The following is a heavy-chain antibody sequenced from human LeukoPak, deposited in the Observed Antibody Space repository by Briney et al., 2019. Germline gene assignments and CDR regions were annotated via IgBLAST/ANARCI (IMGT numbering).Heavy chain of an antibody. CDR1: GGSISSSSYY. D-gene: IGHD3-3*01. Sequence: PSETLSLTXTVSGGSISSSSYYWGWIRQPPGKGLEWIGSIYYSGSTYYNPSLKSRVTISVDTSKNQFSLKLSSVTAADTAVYYCASGGITIFGVVIKTFDYWGQGTLVTVSS. CDR2: IYYSGST. J-gene: IGHJ4*02. CDR3: ASGGITIFGVVIKTFDY. V-gene: IGHV4-39*01.